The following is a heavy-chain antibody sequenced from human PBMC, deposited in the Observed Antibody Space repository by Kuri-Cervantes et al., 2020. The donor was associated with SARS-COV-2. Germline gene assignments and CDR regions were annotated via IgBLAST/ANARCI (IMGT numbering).Heavy chain of an antibody. CDR3: ATGRRGWLRFRYYYMDL. Sequence: ASVKVSCKVSGFIFTELSMHWVRQAPGKGLEWMGGFDPEDGETKYAQRLQGRVTMTEDTNRDTTYMELSGLRPEDTAVYYCATGRRGWLRFRYYYMDLWGEGTTVTVSS. J-gene: IGHJ6*03. CDR1: GFIFTELS. D-gene: IGHD5-12*01. CDR2: FDPEDGET. V-gene: IGHV1-24*01.